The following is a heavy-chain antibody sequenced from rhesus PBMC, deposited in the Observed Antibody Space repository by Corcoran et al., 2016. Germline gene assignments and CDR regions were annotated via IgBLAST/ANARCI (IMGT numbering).Heavy chain of an antibody. Sequence: QVQLVQSGAEVKKPGSSVKVSCKDSGYTFTDYYMHWVRQAPRQGLEWMGWTNPYNGNTKYAQKFQGRVTMTRDTSTSTAYMELSSLRSEDTAVYYCARKGFDYWGQGVLVTVSS. CDR1: GYTFTDYY. CDR3: ARKGFDY. J-gene: IGHJ4*01. V-gene: IGHV1S2*01. CDR2: TNPYNGNT.